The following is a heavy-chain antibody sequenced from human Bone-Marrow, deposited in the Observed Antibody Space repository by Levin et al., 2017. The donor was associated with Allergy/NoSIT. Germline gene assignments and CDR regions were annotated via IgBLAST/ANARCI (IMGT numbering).Heavy chain of an antibody. CDR3: ARDYYASGSHDY. CDR2: IKPDGGAT. J-gene: IGHJ4*02. CDR1: GFTFSGYW. V-gene: IGHV3-7*04. D-gene: IGHD3-10*01. Sequence: GGSLRLSFAAFGFTFSGYWMTWVRQAPGKGLEWVGNIKPDGGATHYVDSVKGRFTISRDNAKSSLYLQMSSLGAEDTAVYFCARDYYASGSHDYWGQGTLVTVSS.